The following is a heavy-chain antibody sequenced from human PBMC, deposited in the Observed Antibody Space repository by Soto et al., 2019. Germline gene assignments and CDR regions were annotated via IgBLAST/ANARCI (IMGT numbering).Heavy chain of an antibody. CDR1: GFTFSSYG. CDR3: AKDFYDILTGIFSVPHYFDY. V-gene: IGHV3-30*18. Sequence: PGGSLRLSCAASGFTFSSYGMHWVRQAPGKGLEWVAVISYDGSNKYYADSVKGRFTISRDNSKNTLYLQMNSLRAEDTAVYYCAKDFYDILTGIFSVPHYFDYWGQGTLVTVSS. J-gene: IGHJ4*02. D-gene: IGHD3-9*01. CDR2: ISYDGSNK.